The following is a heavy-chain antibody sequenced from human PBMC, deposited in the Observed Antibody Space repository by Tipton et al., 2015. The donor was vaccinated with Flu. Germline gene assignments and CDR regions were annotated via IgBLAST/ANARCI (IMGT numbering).Heavy chain of an antibody. CDR3: ARGRGAAAGNFDY. V-gene: IGHV4-4*07. CDR2: IYTSGST. D-gene: IGHD6-13*01. Sequence: TLSLTCTASGGSMSSFYWSWIRQPAGKGLEWIGRIYTSGSTNYNPSLKSRVTMSVDTSKNQFSLKLSSVTAADTAVYYCARGRGAAAGNFDYWGQGTLVTVSS. CDR1: GGSMSSFY. J-gene: IGHJ4*02.